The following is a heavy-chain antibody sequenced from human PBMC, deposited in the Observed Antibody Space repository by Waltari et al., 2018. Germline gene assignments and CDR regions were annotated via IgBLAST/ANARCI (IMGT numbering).Heavy chain of an antibody. CDR3: SESLNV. CDR2: INPDVSAK. Sequence: EVQMVESGGGLVQPGGSLRLSCAASGFTFSNFWMDWVRQAPGKGLEWGAKINPDVSAKNDVDSVKGRFTIFRDNTKNSLYLQMNSLRAEDTAIYYCSESLNVWGPGTTVTVSS. V-gene: IGHV3-7*01. J-gene: IGHJ6*02. CDR1: GFTFSNFW.